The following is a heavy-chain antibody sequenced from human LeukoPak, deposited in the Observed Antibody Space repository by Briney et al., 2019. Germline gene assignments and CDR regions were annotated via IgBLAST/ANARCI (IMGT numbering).Heavy chain of an antibody. CDR3: ASIRGITGTTVDY. V-gene: IGHV1-8*01. Sequence: ASVKVSCKASGYTFTSYDINWVRQATGQGLEWMGWMNPNSGNTGYAQKFQGRVTITADKSTSTAYMELSSLRSEDTAVYYCASIRGITGTTVDYWGQGTLVTVSS. J-gene: IGHJ4*02. CDR2: MNPNSGNT. D-gene: IGHD1-7*01. CDR1: GYTFTSYD.